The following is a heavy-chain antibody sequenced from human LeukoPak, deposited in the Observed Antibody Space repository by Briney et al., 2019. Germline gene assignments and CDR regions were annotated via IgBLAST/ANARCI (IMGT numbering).Heavy chain of an antibody. V-gene: IGHV1-69*05. J-gene: IGHJ3*02. Sequence: GASVKVSCKASGGTFSSYAISWVRQAPGQGLEWMGGIIPIFGTANYAQKFQGRVTITTDESTSTAYMELSSLRSEDTAVYYCASYNGKYYYDSSGYSGFAFDIWGQGTMVTVSS. CDR1: GGTFSSYA. CDR2: IIPIFGTA. D-gene: IGHD3-22*01. CDR3: ASYNGKYYYDSSGYSGFAFDI.